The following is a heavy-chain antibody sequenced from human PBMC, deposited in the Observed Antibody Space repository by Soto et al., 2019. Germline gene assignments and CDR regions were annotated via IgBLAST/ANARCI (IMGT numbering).Heavy chain of an antibody. Sequence: GGSLRLSCAASGFTFSSYGMHWVRQAPGKGLEWVAVIWYDGSNKYYADSVKGRFTISRDNSKNTLYLQMNSLRAEDTAVYYCARDMVRGVISYYGMDVWGQGTTVTVSS. CDR1: GFTFSSYG. J-gene: IGHJ6*02. CDR3: ARDMVRGVISYYGMDV. D-gene: IGHD3-10*01. CDR2: IWYDGSNK. V-gene: IGHV3-33*01.